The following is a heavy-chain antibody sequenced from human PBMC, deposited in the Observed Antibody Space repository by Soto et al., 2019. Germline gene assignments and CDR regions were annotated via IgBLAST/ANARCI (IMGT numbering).Heavy chain of an antibody. D-gene: IGHD3-10*01. CDR3: ARGLTIWSDFDY. CDR2: IYYSGST. Sequence: SETLSLTCTVSGGSISSYYWSWIRQPPGKGLEWIGYIYYSGSTNYNPSLKSRVTISVDTSKNQFSLKLSSVTAADTAVYYCARGLTIWSDFDYWGQGTLVTVSS. CDR1: GGSISSYY. V-gene: IGHV4-59*01. J-gene: IGHJ4*02.